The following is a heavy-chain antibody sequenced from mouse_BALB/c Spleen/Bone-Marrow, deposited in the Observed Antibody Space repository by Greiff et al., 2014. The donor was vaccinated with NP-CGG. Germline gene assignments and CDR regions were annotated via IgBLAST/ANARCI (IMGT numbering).Heavy chain of an antibody. J-gene: IGHJ2*01. CDR1: GFTFSSFG. Sequence: EVKLEESGGGLVQPGGSRKLSCAASGFTFSSFGMHWVRQAPEKGLEWVAYISSGSSTIYYADTVKGRFTISRDNPKNTLLLQMTSLRSEDTAMYYCARLRRYYGYFDYWGQGTTLTVSS. V-gene: IGHV5-17*02. CDR2: ISSGSSTI. D-gene: IGHD1-1*01. CDR3: ARLRRYYGYFDY.